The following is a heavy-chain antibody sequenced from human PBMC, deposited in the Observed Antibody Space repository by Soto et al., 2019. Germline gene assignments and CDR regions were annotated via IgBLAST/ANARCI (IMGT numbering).Heavy chain of an antibody. CDR2: ISGSGGST. CDR3: AKDRTYYYYGMDV. V-gene: IGHV3-23*01. Sequence: HPGGSLRLSCAASGFTFSSYAMSWVRQVPGKGLEWVSAISGSGGSTYYADSVKGRFTISRDNSKNTLYLQMNSLRAEDTAVYYCAKDRTYYYYGMDVWGQGTTVTVSS. CDR1: GFTFSSYA. J-gene: IGHJ6*02.